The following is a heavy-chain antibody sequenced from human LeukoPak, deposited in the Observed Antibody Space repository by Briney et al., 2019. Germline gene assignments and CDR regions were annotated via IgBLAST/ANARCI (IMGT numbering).Heavy chain of an antibody. J-gene: IGHJ4*02. V-gene: IGHV5-51*01. Sequence: EESLKIYCKGSGYSFTSYWIGWVRQMPGKGLEWMGMIYPGDSDTRYSPSFQGQVTISAEKSINTAYLQWSSLRASDTAMYYCARRDHYDSSGFPYYFDSWGQGTLVTVSS. CDR1: GYSFTSYW. CDR3: ARRDHYDSSGFPYYFDS. CDR2: IYPGDSDT. D-gene: IGHD3-22*01.